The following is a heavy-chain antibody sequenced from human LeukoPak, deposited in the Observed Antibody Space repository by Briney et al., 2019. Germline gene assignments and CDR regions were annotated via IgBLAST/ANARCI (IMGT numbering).Heavy chain of an antibody. J-gene: IGHJ3*02. D-gene: IGHD3-3*01. CDR3: ARSADFWSGYSYAFDI. Sequence: SETLSLTCTVSGGSISSYYWSWIRQPPGKGLEWIGYIYYSGSTNYNPSLKSRVTISVDTSKNQFSLKLSSVTAADTAVYYCARSADFWSGYSYAFDIWGQGTMVTVSS. V-gene: IGHV4-59*01. CDR2: IYYSGST. CDR1: GGSISSYY.